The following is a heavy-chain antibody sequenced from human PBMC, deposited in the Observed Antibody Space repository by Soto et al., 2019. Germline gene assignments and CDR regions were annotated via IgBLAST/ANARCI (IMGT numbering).Heavy chain of an antibody. CDR2: IYYSGRT. D-gene: IGHD4-17*01. CDR3: ARVGGDDFGDSGGFDY. J-gene: IGHJ4*02. CDR1: GVSVSTGGYF. Sequence: PSETLSLTCTVSGVSVSTGGYFWTWIRQHPEKGLEWIGYIYYSGRTNYNPSLKSRVSISVDTSKNHFSLQLRSVTAADTAVYYCARVGGDDFGDSGGFDYWGQGTLVTVSS. V-gene: IGHV4-61*03.